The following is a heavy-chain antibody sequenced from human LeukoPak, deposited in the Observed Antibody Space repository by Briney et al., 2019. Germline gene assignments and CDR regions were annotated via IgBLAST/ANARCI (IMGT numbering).Heavy chain of an antibody. V-gene: IGHV3-48*01. D-gene: IGHD1-1*01. J-gene: IGHJ3*02. CDR3: AREVEHALDI. CDR1: GFTFSSYS. CDR2: ISSSSSTI. Sequence: PGGSLRLSCAASGFTFSSYSMNWVRQAPGKGLEWVSYISSSSSTICYADSVKGRFTISRDNAKNSLYLQMNSLRAEDTAVYYCAREVEHALDIWGQGTMVTVSS.